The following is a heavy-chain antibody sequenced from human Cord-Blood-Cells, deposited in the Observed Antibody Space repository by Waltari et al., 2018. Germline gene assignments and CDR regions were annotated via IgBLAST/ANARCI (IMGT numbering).Heavy chain of an antibody. Sequence: QLQLQESGPGLVKPSETLSLTCTVSGGSISSSSYYWGWIRQPPGKGLEWIGSIYYSVSTYYNPSLKSRVTISVDTSKNQFSLKLSSVTAADTAVYYCVSLTGEHFRWFDPWGQGTLVTVSS. CDR3: VSLTGEHFRWFDP. J-gene: IGHJ5*02. CDR2: IYYSVST. V-gene: IGHV4-39*01. CDR1: GGSISSSSYY. D-gene: IGHD7-27*01.